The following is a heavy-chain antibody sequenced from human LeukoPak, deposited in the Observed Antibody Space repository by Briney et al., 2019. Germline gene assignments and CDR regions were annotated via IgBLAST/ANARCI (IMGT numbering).Heavy chain of an antibody. Sequence: SETLSLTCTVSGGSISSSSYYWGWIRQPPGKGLEWIGSIYYSGSTYYNPSLKSRVTISVDTSKNQFSLKLSSVTAADTAVYYCAVAAAGDSFHYWGQGTLVTVSS. D-gene: IGHD6-13*01. CDR2: IYYSGST. J-gene: IGHJ4*02. V-gene: IGHV4-39*01. CDR1: GGSISSSSYY. CDR3: AVAAAGDSFHY.